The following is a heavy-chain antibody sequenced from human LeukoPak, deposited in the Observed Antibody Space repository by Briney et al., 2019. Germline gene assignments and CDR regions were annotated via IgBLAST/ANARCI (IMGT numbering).Heavy chain of an antibody. D-gene: IGHD2-2*01. CDR3: ARHCVVSAAIAYYYYYYYMDV. J-gene: IGHJ6*03. CDR1: DGSFSGYY. Sequence: SETLSLTCAVYDGSFSGYYWSWIRQPPGKGLEWIGEINHSGSTNYNPSLKSRVTISVDTSKNQFSLKLSSVTAADTAVYYCARHCVVSAAIAYYYYYYYMDVWGKGTTVTVSS. V-gene: IGHV4-34*01. CDR2: INHSGST.